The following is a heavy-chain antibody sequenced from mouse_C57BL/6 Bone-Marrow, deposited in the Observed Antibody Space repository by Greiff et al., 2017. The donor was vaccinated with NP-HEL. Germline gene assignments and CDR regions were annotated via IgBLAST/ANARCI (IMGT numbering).Heavy chain of an antibody. Sequence: EVQLVESGPGLVKPSQSLSLTCSVTGYSITSGYYWNWIRQFPGNKLEWMGNISYDGSNTYNPSLKNRISITRDTSKNQFFLKLYSVTTEDTATYYCARVSMMDWDVAYWGQGTTLTVSS. V-gene: IGHV3-6*01. J-gene: IGHJ2*01. CDR3: ARVSMMDWDVAY. CDR2: ISYDGSN. CDR1: GYSITSGYY. D-gene: IGHD2-3*01.